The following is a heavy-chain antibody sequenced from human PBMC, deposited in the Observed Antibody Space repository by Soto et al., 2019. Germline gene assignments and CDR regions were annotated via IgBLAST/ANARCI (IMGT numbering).Heavy chain of an antibody. CDR2: IYWDDDDK. V-gene: IGHV2-70*13. CDR1: GFSLTNKGVG. Sequence: SGPTLVNPTQTLTLTCNFSGFSLTNKGVGVGWIRQPPRKALEWLGIIYWDDDDKYYSTSLKTRLTISKDTRKNQVVLTMANMEPADTATYYCARSIRGPRRFNGMDVWGQGTTVTVSS. CDR3: ARSIRGPRRFNGMDV. J-gene: IGHJ6*02. D-gene: IGHD1-20*01.